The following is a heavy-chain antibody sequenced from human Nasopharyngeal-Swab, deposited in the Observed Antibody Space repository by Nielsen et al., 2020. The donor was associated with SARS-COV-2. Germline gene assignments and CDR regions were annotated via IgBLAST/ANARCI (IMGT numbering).Heavy chain of an antibody. CDR3: AEQLAAAGPPGAFDI. Sequence: WIRQPPGKGLEWIGYIYYSGSTYYNPSLKSRVTISVDTSKNQFSLKLSSVTAADTAVYYCAEQLAAAGPPGAFDIWGQGTMVTVSS. CDR2: IYYSGST. D-gene: IGHD6-13*01. J-gene: IGHJ3*02. V-gene: IGHV4-39*01.